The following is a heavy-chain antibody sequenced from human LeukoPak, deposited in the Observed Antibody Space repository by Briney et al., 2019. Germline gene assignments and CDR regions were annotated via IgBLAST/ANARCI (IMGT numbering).Heavy chain of an antibody. Sequence: PGGSLRLSCAASGFTFSSYWMHWVRQAPGKGLEWVSYISSSGSTIYYADSVKGRFTISRDNAKNSLYLQMNSLRAEDTAVYYCASSYVGATSFDYWGQGTLVTVSS. CDR3: ASSYVGATSFDY. CDR2: ISSSGSTI. CDR1: GFTFSSYW. D-gene: IGHD1-26*01. V-gene: IGHV3-48*04. J-gene: IGHJ4*02.